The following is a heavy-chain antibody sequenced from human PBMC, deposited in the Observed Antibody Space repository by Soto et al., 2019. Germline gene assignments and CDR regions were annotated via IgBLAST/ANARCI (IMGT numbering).Heavy chain of an antibody. D-gene: IGHD6-13*01. CDR2: INHDGSKT. J-gene: IGHJ4*02. CDR3: VREPWGFSGTWYDY. CDR1: QFSFSSYW. Sequence: GGSLRLSCAASQFSFSSYWMHWVRQVPGKGPAWVSRINHDGSKTEYADSVKGRFSISRDNTNNTLYLQMNSLRVEDTAMYYCVREPWGFSGTWYDYWGQGTLVTVSS. V-gene: IGHV3-74*01.